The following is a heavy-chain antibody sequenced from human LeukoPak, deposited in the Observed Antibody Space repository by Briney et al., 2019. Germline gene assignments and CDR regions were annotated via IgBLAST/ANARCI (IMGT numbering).Heavy chain of an antibody. V-gene: IGHV1-3*01. Sequence: RASVTVSCKASGYTFTSYPMHWVRQAPGQRLEWMGWINPGDGNTKYSQKFQGRVTITRDTSASTAYMELSSLRSEASAVYYCARDLNWYFDYWGQGTLVTVSS. CDR2: INPGDGNT. D-gene: IGHD1-1*01. CDR3: ARDLNWYFDY. CDR1: GYTFTSYP. J-gene: IGHJ4*02.